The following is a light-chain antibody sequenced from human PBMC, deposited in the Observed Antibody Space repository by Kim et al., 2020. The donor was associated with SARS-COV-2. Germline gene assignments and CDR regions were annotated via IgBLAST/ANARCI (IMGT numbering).Light chain of an antibody. J-gene: IGLJ2*01. V-gene: IGLV1-51*01. CDR1: SSNIGNNY. CDR3: GTWDSTLSAGV. Sequence: QSVLTQPPSMSAAPGQKVTISCSGSSSNIGNNYVSWYQQLPGTAPKLLIYDNNRRPSGVPDRFSGSKSGTSVTLDITGLQTGDEADYYCGTWDSTLSAGVFGGGTKLTVL. CDR2: DNN.